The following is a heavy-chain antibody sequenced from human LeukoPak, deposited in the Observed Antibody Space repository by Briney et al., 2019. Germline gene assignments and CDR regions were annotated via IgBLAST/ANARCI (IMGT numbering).Heavy chain of an antibody. CDR1: GYTFTSYG. V-gene: IGHV1-18*01. CDR3: ATVTVAGSFDY. J-gene: IGHJ4*02. Sequence: GASVKVSRKASGYTFTSYGISWVRQAPGQGLEWMGWISAYNGNTNYAQKLQGRVTMTTDTSTSTAYMELRSLRSDDTAVYYCATVTVAGSFDYWGQGTLVTVSS. CDR2: ISAYNGNT. D-gene: IGHD6-19*01.